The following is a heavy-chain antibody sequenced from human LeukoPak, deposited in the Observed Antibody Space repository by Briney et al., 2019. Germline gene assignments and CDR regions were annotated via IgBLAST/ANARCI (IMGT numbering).Heavy chain of an antibody. CDR3: ARVRDPIRWSHFDY. Sequence: ASVKVSCKASGYTFTSYGISWVRQAPGQGLEWMGGIIPIFGTANYAQKFQGRVTITADKSTSTAYMELSSLRSEDTAVYYCARVRDPIRWSHFDYWGQGTLVTVSS. CDR1: GYTFTSYG. CDR2: IIPIFGTA. J-gene: IGHJ4*02. V-gene: IGHV1-69*06. D-gene: IGHD4-23*01.